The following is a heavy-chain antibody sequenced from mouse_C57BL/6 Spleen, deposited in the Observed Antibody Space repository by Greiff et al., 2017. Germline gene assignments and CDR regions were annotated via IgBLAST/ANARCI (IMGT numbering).Heavy chain of an antibody. CDR1: GYTFTSYW. CDR2: IDPSDSYT. D-gene: IGHD3-2*02. CDR3: ARGGTAQATYAMDY. V-gene: IGHV1-69*01. Sequence: QVQLQQSGAELVMPGASVKLSCKASGYTFTSYWMHWVKQRPGQGLEWIGEIDPSDSYTNYNQKFKGKSTLTVDKSSSTAYMQLSSLTSEDSAVYYGARGGTAQATYAMDYWGQGTSVTVSS. J-gene: IGHJ4*01.